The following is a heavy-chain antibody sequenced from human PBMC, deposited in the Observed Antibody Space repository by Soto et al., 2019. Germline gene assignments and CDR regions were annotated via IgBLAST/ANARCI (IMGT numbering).Heavy chain of an antibody. J-gene: IGHJ4*02. Sequence: SLRLSCAASGFTFDNYAMSWVRQAPGKGLEGVSTISGSGGSTYYAASVKGRFTISRDNAENSLYLQMGSLRAEDTAVYYCARGVGIDYWGQGTLVTVSS. CDR1: GFTFDNYA. V-gene: IGHV3-23*01. D-gene: IGHD7-27*01. CDR2: ISGSGGST. CDR3: ARGVGIDY.